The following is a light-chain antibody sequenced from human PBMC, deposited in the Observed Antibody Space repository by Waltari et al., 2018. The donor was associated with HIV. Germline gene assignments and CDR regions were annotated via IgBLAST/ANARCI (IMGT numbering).Light chain of an antibody. V-gene: IGKV1-12*01. CDR1: QGNSND. J-gene: IGKJ4*01. CDR3: QQASSFPHT. Sequence: DIQMNQSPSSVSPSVGDNVTSSCPATQGNSNDLSWYQQQPGPAPHLLIYDASRLQGGVPSRFTGAGSGTDFTLSIMNLQPEDFEVYYCQQASSFPHTFGGGTRV. CDR2: DAS.